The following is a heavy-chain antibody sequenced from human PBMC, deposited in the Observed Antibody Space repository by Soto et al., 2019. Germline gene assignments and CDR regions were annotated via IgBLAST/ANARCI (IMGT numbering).Heavy chain of an antibody. CDR1: GFTFSGYW. CDR3: ARGPRLGSGPSHEPFDP. J-gene: IGHJ5*02. CDR2: INNDSSQT. V-gene: IGHV3-7*01. D-gene: IGHD3-16*01. Sequence: GGSLRLSCAVSGFTFSGYWMSWVRQAPGKGLEWVAIINNDSSQTNYVDSVKGRFTISRDNTKNSLYLQMNSLRAEDTAVYYCARGPRLGSGPSHEPFDPWGQGTLVTVSS.